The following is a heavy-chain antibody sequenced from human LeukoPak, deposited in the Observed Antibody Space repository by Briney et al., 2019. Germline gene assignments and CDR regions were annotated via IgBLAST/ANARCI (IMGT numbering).Heavy chain of an antibody. CDR3: ARDGGLHTNFDY. CDR1: GFTVSTNF. CDR2: TKPDGSAE. Sequence: GSLRLSCAASGFTVSTNFLTWVRQAPEKGLEWVAHTKPDGSAEYYADSVRGRFTASRDNANNLLYLQMNRLRAEDTAVYYCARDGGLHTNFDYWGQGTLLTVSS. V-gene: IGHV3-7*01. J-gene: IGHJ4*02. D-gene: IGHD2-15*01.